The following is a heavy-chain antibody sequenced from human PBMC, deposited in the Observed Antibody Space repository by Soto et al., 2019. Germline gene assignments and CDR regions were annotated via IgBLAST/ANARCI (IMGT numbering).Heavy chain of an antibody. J-gene: IGHJ4*02. V-gene: IGHV3-15*07. D-gene: IGHD2-21*01. CDR1: GFSFDNAW. Sequence: ESVRLSCAASGFSFDNAWMNWVRQAPGKGLEWVGRIQSKTYGETTDYAAPVKGRFTISRDDSKNTLYLQMNSLKAEDSAVYYCTSGLIVVVAASRRAGYWGQGTLVSVSS. CDR2: IQSKTYGETT. CDR3: TSGLIVVVAASRRAGY.